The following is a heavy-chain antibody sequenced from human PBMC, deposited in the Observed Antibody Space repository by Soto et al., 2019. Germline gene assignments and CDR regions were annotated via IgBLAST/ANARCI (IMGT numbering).Heavy chain of an antibody. D-gene: IGHD3-10*01. CDR3: AREPRVRGVIMWWFDP. Sequence: PSETLSLTCAVYGGSFSGYYWSWIRQPPGKGLEWIGEINHSGSTNYNPSLKSRVTISVDTSKNQFSLKLSSVTAADTAVHYCAREPRVRGVIMWWFDPWGQGTQVTVSS. V-gene: IGHV4-34*01. J-gene: IGHJ5*02. CDR1: GGSFSGYY. CDR2: INHSGST.